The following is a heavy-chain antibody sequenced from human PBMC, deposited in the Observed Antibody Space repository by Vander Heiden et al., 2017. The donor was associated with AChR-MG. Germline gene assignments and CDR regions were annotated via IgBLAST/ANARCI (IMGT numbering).Heavy chain of an antibody. CDR3: AKDILDYVGMDV. D-gene: IGHD3-3*01. CDR2: ISWNSGSI. Sequence: EVPLVDSGGGLVQPGRSLRLSCAASGFPFDDYAMHWVRQAPGKGLEWVSGISWNSGSIGYADSVKGRFTISRDNAKNSLYLQMNSLRAEDTALYYCAKDILDYVGMDVWGQGTTVTVSS. CDR1: GFPFDDYA. J-gene: IGHJ6*02. V-gene: IGHV3-9*01.